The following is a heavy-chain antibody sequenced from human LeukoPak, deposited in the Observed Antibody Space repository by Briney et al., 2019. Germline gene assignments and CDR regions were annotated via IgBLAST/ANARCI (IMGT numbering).Heavy chain of an antibody. Sequence: SETLSLTCAVYGGSFSGYYWSWIRQPPGKGLEWIGEINHSGSTNYNPSLKSRVTISVDTSKNQFSLKLSSVTAADTAVYYCARGKRGMVRGVLFDPWGQGTLVTVSS. J-gene: IGHJ5*02. CDR2: INHSGST. CDR3: ARGKRGMVRGVLFDP. CDR1: GGSFSGYY. D-gene: IGHD3-10*01. V-gene: IGHV4-34*01.